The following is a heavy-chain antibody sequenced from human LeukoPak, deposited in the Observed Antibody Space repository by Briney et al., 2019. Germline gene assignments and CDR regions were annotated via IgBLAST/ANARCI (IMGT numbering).Heavy chain of an antibody. V-gene: IGHV4-34*01. CDR2: INHSGST. D-gene: IGHD3-22*01. J-gene: IGHJ6*03. CDR3: ARAGRYYYDSSGYYRLYYYYYYYMDV. CDR1: GGSFSGYY. Sequence: PSETLSLTCAVYGGSFSGYYWSWIRQPPGKGLEWIGEINHSGSTNYNPSLKSRVTISVDTSKNQFSLKLSSVTAADTAVYYCARAGRYYYDSSGYYRLYYYYYYYMDVWGKGTTVTVSS.